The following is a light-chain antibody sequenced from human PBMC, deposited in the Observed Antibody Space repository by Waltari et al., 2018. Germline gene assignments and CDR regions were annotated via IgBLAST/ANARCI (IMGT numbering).Light chain of an antibody. CDR1: SSDVGSYNL. V-gene: IGLV2-23*02. J-gene: IGLJ3*02. CDR3: CSYAGSYTWV. Sequence: QSALTQPASVSGSPGQSITISCTGTSSDVGSYNLVSWYQQHPGKAPKVMIYEVSQRPSVVSNRFSSSKSGNTASLTISGLQAEDEADYYCCSYAGSYTWVFGGGTKLTVL. CDR2: EVS.